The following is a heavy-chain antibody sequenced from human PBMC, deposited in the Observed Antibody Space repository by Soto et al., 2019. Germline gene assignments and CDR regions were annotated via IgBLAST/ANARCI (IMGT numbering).Heavy chain of an antibody. J-gene: IGHJ6*02. Sequence: ASVKVSCKASGGTFSSYAISWVRQAPGQGLEWMGGIIPIFGTANYAQKFQGRVTITADESTSTAYMELSSLRSEDTAVYYCAAEQMVVAATPASGMGVWGQGATVTVSS. D-gene: IGHD2-15*01. CDR2: IIPIFGTA. CDR1: GGTFSSYA. V-gene: IGHV1-69*13. CDR3: AAEQMVVAATPASGMGV.